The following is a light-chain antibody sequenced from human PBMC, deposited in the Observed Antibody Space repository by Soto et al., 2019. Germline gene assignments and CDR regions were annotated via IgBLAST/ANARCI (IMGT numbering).Light chain of an antibody. CDR3: SSYIDSTTFYV. CDR1: SNDIGGYNY. CDR2: KVS. Sequence: QSVLTQPASVSGSPGQSITIPCTGSSNDIGGYNYVSWYQQHPGRAPKLVIYKVSDRPSGVSTRFSASKSGNTASLTISGLEAEDEAIYYCSSYIDSTTFYVFGTGTKVTV. V-gene: IGLV2-14*01. J-gene: IGLJ1*01.